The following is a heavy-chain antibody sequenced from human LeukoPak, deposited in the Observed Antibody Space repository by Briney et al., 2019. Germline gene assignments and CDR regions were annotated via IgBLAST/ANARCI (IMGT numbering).Heavy chain of an antibody. CDR1: GYSFTSYW. V-gene: IGHV5-51*01. Sequence: GESLKISCKGSGYSFTSYWIGWVRHMPGKGLEWMGVIYPGDSDTRYSPSFQGQVTISADKSISTAYLQWSSLKASDTAMYYCARPRCSGGSCPTPNWFDPWGQGTLVTVSS. J-gene: IGHJ5*02. D-gene: IGHD2-15*01. CDR3: ARPRCSGGSCPTPNWFDP. CDR2: IYPGDSDT.